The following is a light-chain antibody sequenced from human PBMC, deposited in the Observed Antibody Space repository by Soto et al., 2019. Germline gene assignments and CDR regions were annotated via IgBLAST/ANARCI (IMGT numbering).Light chain of an antibody. V-gene: IGKV3-20*01. J-gene: IGKJ2*01. CDR2: GAS. CDR3: QQYGSSPYT. CDR1: QSVSSSY. Sequence: EIVLTQSPGTLSLSPGERATLSCRASQSVSSSYLAWYHQKPGQAPRLIIYGASDRATCIPDRFSGSGSGTDFTLTISRLEPEDFAVYYCQQYGSSPYTFGQGTKLEIK.